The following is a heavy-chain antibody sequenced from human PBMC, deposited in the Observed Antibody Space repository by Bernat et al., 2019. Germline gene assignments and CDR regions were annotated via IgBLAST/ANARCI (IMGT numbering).Heavy chain of an antibody. J-gene: IGHJ4*02. CDR1: GFTFGDYA. Sequence: EVQLVESGGGLVQPGRSLRLSCTASGFTFGDYAMSWVRQAPGKGLEWVGFIRSKAYGGTTEYAASVKGRFTISRDDSKSIAYLQMNSLKTEDTAVYYCTRDRDDYIWGSYRRYYFDYWGQGTLVTVPS. CDR3: TRDRDDYIWGSYRRYYFDY. CDR2: IRSKAYGGTT. V-gene: IGHV3-49*04. D-gene: IGHD3-16*02.